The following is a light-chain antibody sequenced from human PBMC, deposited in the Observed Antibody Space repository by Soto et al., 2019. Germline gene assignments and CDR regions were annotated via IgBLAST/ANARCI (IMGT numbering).Light chain of an antibody. CDR2: HAS. Sequence: EMVMTQSPATLSVSPGERATLSCRASQSIGTSLAWYQQTPGQAPRLLIYHASNRATGIPVRFSGSGSGTEFTLTISSLQSEDFALYYCQQYKNWPPEYTFGQGTKLDI. CDR3: QQYKNWPPEYT. CDR1: QSIGTS. J-gene: IGKJ2*01. V-gene: IGKV3-15*01.